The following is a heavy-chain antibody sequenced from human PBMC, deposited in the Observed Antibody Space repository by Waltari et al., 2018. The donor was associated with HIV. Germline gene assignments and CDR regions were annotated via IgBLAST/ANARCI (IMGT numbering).Heavy chain of an antibody. V-gene: IGHV1-2*06. CDR2: INPKSGGT. J-gene: IGHJ4*02. CDR1: GHTFTDYY. Sequence: QVQLVQSGAEVKKPGASVKVSCQASGHTFTDYYIHWVRQAPGQGLEWMGRINPKSGGTNYAQNFQDRVTITRDTSFTTAYMELTRLRSDDTAVYYCARGNWDSDFDYWGQGTLVTVSS. CDR3: ARGNWDSDFDY. D-gene: IGHD1-7*01.